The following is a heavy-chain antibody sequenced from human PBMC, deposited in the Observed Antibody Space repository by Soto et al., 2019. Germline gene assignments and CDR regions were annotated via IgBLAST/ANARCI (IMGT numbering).Heavy chain of an antibody. CDR1: GFTVNSHA. J-gene: IGHJ6*02. Sequence: GSLRLSCAASGFTVNSHAMSWVRQAPGKGLEWVASISGSGDGTYYGDSVKGRFTISRDSSSSTLYLQMNKLRGEDTAVYFCTKSPRGILMVYGFGGMDVWGQGTTVTVYS. V-gene: IGHV3-23*01. CDR2: ISGSGDGT. CDR3: TKSPRGILMVYGFGGMDV. D-gene: IGHD2-8*01.